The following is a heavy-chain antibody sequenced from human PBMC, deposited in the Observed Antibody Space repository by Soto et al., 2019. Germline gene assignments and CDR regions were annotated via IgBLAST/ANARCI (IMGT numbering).Heavy chain of an antibody. CDR2: ISGSGGST. CDR3: AILTTMGPWYFDL. J-gene: IGHJ2*01. D-gene: IGHD3-3*01. CDR1: GFTFSDYW. Sequence: PGGSLRLSCSASGFTFSDYWMSWVRQAPGKGLEWVSAISGSGGSTYYADSVKGRFTISRDNSKNTLYLQMNSLRAEDTAVYYCAILTTMGPWYFDLWGRGTLVTVSS. V-gene: IGHV3-23*01.